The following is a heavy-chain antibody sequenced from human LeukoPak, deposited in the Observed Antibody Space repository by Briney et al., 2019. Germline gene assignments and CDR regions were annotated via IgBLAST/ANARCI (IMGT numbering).Heavy chain of an antibody. J-gene: IGHJ3*02. CDR1: GDSVSSNSAA. V-gene: IGHV6-1*01. CDR3: VRGVNNAFDI. Sequence: SQTLSLTCAISGDSVSSNSAAWNWIRQPPPRGLEWLGRTYYRSKWYNDYAVSVKSRISINPDTSKNQFSLQLNSVTPEDTAVYYCVRGVNNAFDIWGQGTMVTVSS. CDR2: TYYRSKWYN.